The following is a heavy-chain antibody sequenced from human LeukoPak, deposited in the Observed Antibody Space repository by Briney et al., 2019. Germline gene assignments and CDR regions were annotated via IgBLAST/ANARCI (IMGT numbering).Heavy chain of an antibody. V-gene: IGHV3-30-3*01. CDR1: GFTFSSYA. CDR3: APPGYDSSGYYYFDY. J-gene: IGHJ4*02. Sequence: GGSLRLSCAASGFTFSSYAMHWVRQAPGKGLEWVAVISYDGSNKYYADSVKGRFTISRDNSKNTLYLQMNSLRAEDTAVYYCAPPGYDSSGYYYFDYWGQGTLVTVSS. D-gene: IGHD3-22*01. CDR2: ISYDGSNK.